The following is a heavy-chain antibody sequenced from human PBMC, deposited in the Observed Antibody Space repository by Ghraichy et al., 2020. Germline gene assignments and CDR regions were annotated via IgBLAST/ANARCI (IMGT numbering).Heavy chain of an antibody. CDR3: ARASAVVRFYYYAAMDV. CDR1: GFTLSDYS. Sequence: GGSLRLSCAVSGFTLSDYSINWVRQAPGKGLEWISYITSSGKFISYADSMKGRFTVSRDNAKKTLYLQMNSLRGEDTAVYYCARASAVVRFYYYAAMDVWGQGTTVTVSS. CDR2: ITSSGKFI. J-gene: IGHJ6*02. V-gene: IGHV3-48*01. D-gene: IGHD2-2*01.